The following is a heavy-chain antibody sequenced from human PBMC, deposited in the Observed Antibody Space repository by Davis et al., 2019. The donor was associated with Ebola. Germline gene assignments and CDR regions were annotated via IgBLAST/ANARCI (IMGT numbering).Heavy chain of an antibody. Sequence: GESLKISCAASGFTFSSYAMHWVRQAPGKGLEWVAVISYDGSNKYYADSVKGRFTISRDNSKNTLYLQMNSLRAEDTAVYYCARGDLAGSWYRREDYWGQGTLVTVSS. J-gene: IGHJ4*02. V-gene: IGHV3-30*14. CDR2: ISYDGSNK. CDR3: ARGDLAGSWYRREDY. CDR1: GFTFSSYA. D-gene: IGHD6-13*01.